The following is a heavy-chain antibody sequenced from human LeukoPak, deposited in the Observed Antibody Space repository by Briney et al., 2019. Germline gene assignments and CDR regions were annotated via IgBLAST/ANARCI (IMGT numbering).Heavy chain of an antibody. D-gene: IGHD3-10*01. V-gene: IGHV3-48*03. CDR1: GFTFSSYE. CDR2: ISSSGSTI. Sequence: PGGSLRLSCAASGFTFSSYEMNWVRQAPGKGLEWVSYISSSGSTIYYADSVKGRFTISRDSAKNSLYLQMNSLRAEDTAVYYCARGSGITMVRGVADYWGRGTLVTVSS. CDR3: ARGSGITMVRGVADY. J-gene: IGHJ4*02.